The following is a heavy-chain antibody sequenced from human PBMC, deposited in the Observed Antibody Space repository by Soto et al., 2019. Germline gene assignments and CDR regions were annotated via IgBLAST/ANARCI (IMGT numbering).Heavy chain of an antibody. CDR2: IIPIFGTV. CDR3: APRRVLGAGEGDSDS. Sequence: QLRLVQSGAEMKKAGSSVKVSCKASGGTFSSFGFSWVRQAPGQGLGWLGGIIPIFGTVDYAQRFQGRITITADGSTSTAYMELSSLRSDDTAVYYCAPRRVLGAGEGDSDSWGQGTLVTVSS. D-gene: IGHD1-26*01. CDR1: GGTFSSFG. J-gene: IGHJ4*02. V-gene: IGHV1-69*01.